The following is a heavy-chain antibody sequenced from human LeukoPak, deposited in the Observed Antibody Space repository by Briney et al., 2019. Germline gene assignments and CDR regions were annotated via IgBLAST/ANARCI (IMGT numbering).Heavy chain of an antibody. J-gene: IGHJ4*02. V-gene: IGHV3-74*01. CDR3: AKDLVGSGYDGGGAY. D-gene: IGHD5-12*01. Sequence: GGSLRLSCAASGFTFSSYWMHWVRQAPGKGLVWVSRINTDGSSTSYADSVKGRFAISRDNSKNTLCLQMNSLRAEGTAVYYCAKDLVGSGYDGGGAYWGQGTLVTVSS. CDR1: GFTFSSYW. CDR2: INTDGSST.